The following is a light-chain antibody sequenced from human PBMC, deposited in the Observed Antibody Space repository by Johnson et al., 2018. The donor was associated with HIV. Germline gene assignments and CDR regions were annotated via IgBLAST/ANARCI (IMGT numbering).Light chain of an antibody. J-gene: IGLJ1*01. CDR3: GTWDSSLSAGV. CDR1: SSNIGNNY. CDR2: DNN. Sequence: QSVLTQPPSVSAAPGQKVTISCSGSSSNIGNNYVSWYQQVPGTAPKLLIYDNNKRPSGIPDRFSCSKSGTSATLGITGLQTGDEADYYCGTWDSSLSAGVFGTGTKVTVL. V-gene: IGLV1-51*01.